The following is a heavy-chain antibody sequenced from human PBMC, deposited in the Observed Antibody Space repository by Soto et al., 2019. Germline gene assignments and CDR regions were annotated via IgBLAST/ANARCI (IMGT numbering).Heavy chain of an antibody. V-gene: IGHV4-39*01. J-gene: IGHJ5*02. CDR3: ARQAGGITIFGGWFDP. CDR2: IYYSGTT. Sequence: PSETLSLTCSVSHDSISSSSYYWGWIRQPPGKGLEWIGSIYYSGTTYYNPSLRSRVTISIDTSKNHFSLKVSSVTAADTAVYYCARQAGGITIFGGWFDPWGQGTLVTVSS. CDR1: HDSISSSSYY. D-gene: IGHD3-3*01.